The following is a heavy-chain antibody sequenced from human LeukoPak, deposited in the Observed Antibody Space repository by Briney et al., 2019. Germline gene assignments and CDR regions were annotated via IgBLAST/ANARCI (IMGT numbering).Heavy chain of an antibody. CDR1: GFTFSSYT. V-gene: IGHV3-23*01. Sequence: GGSLRLSRTASGFTFSSYTMSWVRQAPGKGLKWVSTITTGGPNTYYADSVKGRFTVSRDDSKNTLYLQMNSLRAEDTAVYYCAKDGGLWVSAHWGDSWGRGTLVTVSS. D-gene: IGHD7-27*01. CDR2: ITTGGPNT. CDR3: AKDGGLWVSAHWGDS. J-gene: IGHJ4*02.